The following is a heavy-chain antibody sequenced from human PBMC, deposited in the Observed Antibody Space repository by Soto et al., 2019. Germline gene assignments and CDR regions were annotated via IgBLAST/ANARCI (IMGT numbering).Heavy chain of an antibody. V-gene: IGHV3-30*03. CDR2: ISYDGSNK. CDR1: GFTFSSYG. J-gene: IGHJ4*02. D-gene: IGHD6-19*01. CDR3: AIGGIAVAGYYFDY. Sequence: QVQLVESGGGVVQPGRSLRLSCAASGFTFSSYGMHWVRRAPGKGLEWVAVISYDGSNKYYADSVKGRFTISRDNSKNTLYLQMKSLRAEDTAVYYCAIGGIAVAGYYFDYWGQGTLVTVSS.